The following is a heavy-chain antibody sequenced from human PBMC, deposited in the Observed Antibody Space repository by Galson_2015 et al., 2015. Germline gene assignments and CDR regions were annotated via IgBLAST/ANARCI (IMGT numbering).Heavy chain of an antibody. J-gene: IGHJ4*02. D-gene: IGHD6-19*01. V-gene: IGHV3-64*01. CDR1: GFTFCAYV. CDR2: ISSNGVST. CDR3: AREGDSSGWYAFDY. Sequence: SLRLSCAASGFTFCAYVMHWVRQAPGKGLEYVSGISSNGVSTSYANSVKGRFTISRDNSKNTLYLQMGRLRAEDMAVYYCAREGDSSGWYAFDYWGQGTLVTVSS.